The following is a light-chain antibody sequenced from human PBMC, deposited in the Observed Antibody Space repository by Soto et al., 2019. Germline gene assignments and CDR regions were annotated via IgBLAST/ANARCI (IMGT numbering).Light chain of an antibody. CDR3: CSRSGSRCLWV. J-gene: IGLJ3*02. CDR2: DVT. V-gene: IGLV2-23*02. Sequence: QSALTQPASVSGSPGQSITISCTGTSSDVGAYKLVSWYQHHPGKAPKLMLYDVTKRPSEVSNRFSGSKSGSTASLTISGLQAEDEGEYFCCSRSGSRCLWVFGGGPNLPS. CDR1: SSDVGAYKL.